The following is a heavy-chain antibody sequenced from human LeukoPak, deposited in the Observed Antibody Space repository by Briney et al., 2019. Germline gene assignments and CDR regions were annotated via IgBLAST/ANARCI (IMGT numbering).Heavy chain of an antibody. CDR2: VNPNSGDT. CDR3: ARCPESYCSGGSCFYYYYMDV. CDR1: GYTFTGYY. V-gene: IGHV1-2*02. D-gene: IGHD2-15*01. J-gene: IGHJ6*03. Sequence: ASVKVSCKASGYTFTGYYLHWVRQAPGQGLEWMGCVNPNSGDTNYQGSVTMTRDTSISTVYMELSRLRSDDTAVYYCARCPESYCSGGSCFYYYYMDVWGKGTTVTVSS.